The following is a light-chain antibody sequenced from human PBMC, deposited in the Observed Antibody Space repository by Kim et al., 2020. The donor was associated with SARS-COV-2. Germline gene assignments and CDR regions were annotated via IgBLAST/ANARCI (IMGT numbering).Light chain of an antibody. J-gene: IGKJ4*01. Sequence: TLAPGERANLSCRASQSVSPYLAWYEQKPGQARRLLIYDASARATGIPARFSGSGSGRDFTLTIGSLEPDDLAVYYGQLRTNWLSSGGGTPV. CDR1: QSVSPY. CDR2: DAS. CDR3: QLRTNWLS. V-gene: IGKV3-11*02.